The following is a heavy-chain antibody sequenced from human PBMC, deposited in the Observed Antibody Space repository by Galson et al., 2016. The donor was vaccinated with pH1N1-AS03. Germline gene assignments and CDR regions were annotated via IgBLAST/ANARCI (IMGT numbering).Heavy chain of an antibody. Sequence: SVKVSCKASGYTFTAYYIHWVRQAPGQGLEWMGWIDSDHDGGTRYAQKFQGRVTMARDTSITTVYMEVTRLTSDDTAVYYCARILRGKGGLDSWGQGTLVTVTS. CDR3: ARILRGKGGLDS. D-gene: IGHD3-16*01. J-gene: IGHJ5*01. V-gene: IGHV1-2*02. CDR2: IDSDHDGGT. CDR1: GYTFTAYY.